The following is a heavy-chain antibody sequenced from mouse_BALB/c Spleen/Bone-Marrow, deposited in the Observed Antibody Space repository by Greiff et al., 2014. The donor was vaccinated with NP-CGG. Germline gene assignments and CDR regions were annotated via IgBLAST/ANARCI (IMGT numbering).Heavy chain of an antibody. D-gene: IGHD4-1*01. CDR1: GFNINDTH. CDR2: IDPASGNI. V-gene: IGHV14-3*02. Sequence: VQLQQSGTDLVKPWASVKLSCTASGFNINDTHMHWVKQRPEQGLDWIGRIDPASGNIQYDQKFQGRAAITADTSSNTAYLQLSSLTSEDTAVYYCATLNGTFDYWGQGTTLTVSS. J-gene: IGHJ2*01. CDR3: ATLNGTFDY.